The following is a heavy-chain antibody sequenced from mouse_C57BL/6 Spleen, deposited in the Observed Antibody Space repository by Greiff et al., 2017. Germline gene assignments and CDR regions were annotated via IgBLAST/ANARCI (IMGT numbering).Heavy chain of an antibody. V-gene: IGHV3-6*01. CDR2: ISYDGSN. J-gene: IGHJ4*01. Sequence: EVQRVESGPGLVKPSQSLSLTCSVTGYYITSGYYWNWIRQFPGNKLAWMGYISYDGSNNYNPSLKNRISITRDTSKNQFFLKLNSVTTEDTATYYCAREGYAMDYWGQGTSVTVSS. CDR3: AREGYAMDY. CDR1: GYYITSGYY.